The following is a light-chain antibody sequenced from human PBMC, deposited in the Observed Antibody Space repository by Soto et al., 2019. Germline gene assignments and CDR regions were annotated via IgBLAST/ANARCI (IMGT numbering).Light chain of an antibody. J-gene: IGKJ4*01. CDR2: GAS. Sequence: EIVLTQSPATLPLFPGERATLSCKTSQSVSNNYLAWYHQKPGQAPSLLIFGASSRASGIPGRFSGSGSGTDSTLTITRLEPEDFPVYYCQQYVASPLTFGGGTKVEIK. CDR1: QSVSNNY. V-gene: IGKV3-20*01. CDR3: QQYVASPLT.